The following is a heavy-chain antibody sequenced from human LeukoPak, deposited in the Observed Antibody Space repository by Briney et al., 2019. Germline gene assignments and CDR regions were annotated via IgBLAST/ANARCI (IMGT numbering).Heavy chain of an antibody. CDR3: ARSRGGYGDYGSWFDP. D-gene: IGHD4-17*01. CDR2: THESGTT. J-gene: IGHJ5*02. V-gene: IGHV4-59*01. CDR1: GGSIISYY. Sequence: PSETLSLTCSVSGGSIISYYWSWIRQPPGKGLEWIAFTHESGTTNYNPSLKSRVTMSLDTSKNQFSLRLSSVTTADTAFYYCARSRGGYGDYGSWFDPWGQGTLVNVSP.